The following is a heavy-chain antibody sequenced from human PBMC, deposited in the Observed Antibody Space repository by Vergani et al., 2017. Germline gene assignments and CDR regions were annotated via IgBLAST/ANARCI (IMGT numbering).Heavy chain of an antibody. D-gene: IGHD2-15*01. J-gene: IGHJ6*03. CDR3: AKDGDYYYYMDV. CDR1: GFTFSSYS. CDR2: ISSSSSYI. Sequence: VQLVESGGGVVQPGRSLRLSCAASGFTFSSYSMNWVRQAPGKGLEWVSSISSSSSYIYYADSVKGRFTISRDNAKNSLYLQMNSLRAEDTALYYCAKDGDYYYYMDVWGKGTTVTVSS. V-gene: IGHV3-21*04.